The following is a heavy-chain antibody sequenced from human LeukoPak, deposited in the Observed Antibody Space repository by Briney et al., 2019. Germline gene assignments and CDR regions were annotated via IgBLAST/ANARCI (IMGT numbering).Heavy chain of an antibody. CDR3: ARRDVRYSYGYYYYYYYMDV. J-gene: IGHJ6*03. CDR1: GGSFSGYY. CDR2: INHSGST. D-gene: IGHD5-18*01. V-gene: IGHV4-34*01. Sequence: PSETLSLTCAVYGGSFSGYYWSWIRQPPGKGLEWIGEINHSGSTNYNPSLKSRVTISVDTSKNQFSLKLSSLTAAHTAVYYCARRDVRYSYGYYYYYYYMDVWGKGTTVTVSS.